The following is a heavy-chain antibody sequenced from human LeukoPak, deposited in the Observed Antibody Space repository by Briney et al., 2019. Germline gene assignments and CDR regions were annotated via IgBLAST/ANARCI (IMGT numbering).Heavy chain of an antibody. V-gene: IGHV1-69*06. CDR3: ASSSSSSYYYYYMDV. J-gene: IGHJ6*03. CDR2: IIPIFGTA. CDR1: GYTFTSYG. D-gene: IGHD6-6*01. Sequence: ASVKVSCKASGYTFTSYGISWVRQAPGQGLEWMGGIIPIFGTANYAQKFQGRVTITADKSTSTAYMELSSLRSEDTAVYYCASSSSSSYYYYYMDVWGKGTTVTVSS.